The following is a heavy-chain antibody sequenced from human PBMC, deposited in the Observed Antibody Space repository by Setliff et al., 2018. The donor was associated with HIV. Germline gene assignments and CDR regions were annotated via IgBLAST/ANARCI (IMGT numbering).Heavy chain of an antibody. CDR3: AKSPGCTGYGGRW. V-gene: IGHV4-34*01. CDR1: GASFSDYS. Sequence: PSETLSLTCAVYGASFSDYSWSWIRQPPGEGMEWIGEINHSGSTNSNPSLKTRVTISVDTSKNQFSLKLTSVTAAATAVYYCAKSPGCTGYGGRWWGQGTLVTVSS. D-gene: IGHD2-8*02. CDR2: INHSGST. J-gene: IGHJ4*02.